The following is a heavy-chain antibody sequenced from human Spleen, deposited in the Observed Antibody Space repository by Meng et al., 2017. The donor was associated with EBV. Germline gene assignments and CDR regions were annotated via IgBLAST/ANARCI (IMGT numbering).Heavy chain of an antibody. J-gene: IGHJ4*02. Sequence: QVRAPTRCGGLGKPSETLSCLWDFYCEPFSSYSWTWIRQPPGKGLEWIGEINHSGNTNYNPSLKSRVTISVDTSKRQFSLKLTSMTAADTAVYYCATWWGKGYYWGQETLVTVSS. V-gene: IGHV4-34*01. CDR2: INHSGNT. CDR3: ATWWGKGYY. CDR1: CEPFSSYS. D-gene: IGHD2-8*02.